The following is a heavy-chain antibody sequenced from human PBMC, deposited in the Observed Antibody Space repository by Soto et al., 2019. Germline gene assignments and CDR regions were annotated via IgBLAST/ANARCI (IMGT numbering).Heavy chain of an antibody. CDR3: ARPTSTGTTSGYYFDY. J-gene: IGHJ4*02. Sequence: QVQLVQSGAEMKKPGSSVKGSCKASGGTFSSYPISWVRQAPGQGLEWMGRIIPILDITDYAQRFQGRVTITADKSTSTAYMELSSLSSDDTAVYYCARPTSTGTTSGYYFDYWGQGTLVTVSS. CDR2: IIPILDIT. D-gene: IGHD1-7*01. CDR1: GGTFSSYP. V-gene: IGHV1-69*02.